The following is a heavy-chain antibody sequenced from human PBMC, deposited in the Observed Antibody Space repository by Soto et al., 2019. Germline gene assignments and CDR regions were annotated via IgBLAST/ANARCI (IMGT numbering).Heavy chain of an antibody. CDR2: IVPIVDTS. Sequence: SSVKVSCKTSGGTFSSYAISWVRQAPGQGLEWMGGIVPIVDTSTYAQKFQGRVTITADESTSTVYMELSSLRSEDTAVYYCARGRLSFDYWGQGTLVTVSS. CDR1: GGTFSSYA. J-gene: IGHJ4*02. V-gene: IGHV1-69*13. CDR3: ARGRLSFDY.